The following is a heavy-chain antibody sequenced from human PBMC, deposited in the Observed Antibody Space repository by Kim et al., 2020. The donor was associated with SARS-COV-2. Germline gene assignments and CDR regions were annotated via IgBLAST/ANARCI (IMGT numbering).Heavy chain of an antibody. CDR3: ARNFGFATMIGDG. Sequence: GGSLRLSCTASGFTFSPFAMHWVRQAPGKGLEWVAVIRADESKKYYAESVKDRFSVSRDNSKNTLYLQMNSLRAEDTAIYYCARNFGFATMIGDGWGLGT. V-gene: IGHV3-33*01. J-gene: IGHJ3*01. CDR1: GFTFSPFA. D-gene: IGHD3-10*01. CDR2: IRADESKK.